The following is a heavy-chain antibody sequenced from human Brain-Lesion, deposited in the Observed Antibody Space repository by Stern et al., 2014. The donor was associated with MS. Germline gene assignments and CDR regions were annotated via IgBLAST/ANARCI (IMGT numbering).Heavy chain of an antibody. CDR3: AGEEDIRYCSGGSCTGNWFDP. CDR1: GGSVSSTSYA. V-gene: IGHV4-39*01. J-gene: IGHJ5*02. Sequence: QVQLVESGPGLVKPSETLSLTCTVAGGSVSSTSYAWAWIRQPPGKGLEWIGAIYYSGDTYYSPSLKSRLTISLDTSKNQFSLQRGSVTAADTAVYYCAGEEDIRYCSGGSCTGNWFDPWGQGTLVTVSS. CDR2: IYYSGDT. D-gene: IGHD2-15*01.